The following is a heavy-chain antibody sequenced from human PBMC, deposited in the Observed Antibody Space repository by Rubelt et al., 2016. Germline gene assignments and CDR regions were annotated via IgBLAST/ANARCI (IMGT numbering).Heavy chain of an antibody. Sequence: SGSTYYNPSLKSRVTISVDTSKNQFSLKLSSVTAADTAVYYCARHVAVGATNFDYWGQGTLVTVSS. J-gene: IGHJ4*02. CDR2: SGST. D-gene: IGHD1-26*01. V-gene: IGHV4-39*07. CDR3: ARHVAVGATNFDY.